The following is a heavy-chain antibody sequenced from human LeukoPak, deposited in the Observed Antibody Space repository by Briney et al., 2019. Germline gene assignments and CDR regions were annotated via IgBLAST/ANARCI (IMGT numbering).Heavy chain of an antibody. D-gene: IGHD6-13*01. CDR3: AREGITAPETNWFDP. CDR2: INPNSGGT. V-gene: IGHV1-2*02. CDR1: GYTFTGYY. Sequence: VASVKVPCKASGYTFTGYYMHWVRQAPGQGLEWMGWINPNSGGTNYAQKFQGRVTMTRDTSISTAYMELSRLRSDDTAVYYCAREGITAPETNWFDPWGQGTLVTVSS. J-gene: IGHJ5*02.